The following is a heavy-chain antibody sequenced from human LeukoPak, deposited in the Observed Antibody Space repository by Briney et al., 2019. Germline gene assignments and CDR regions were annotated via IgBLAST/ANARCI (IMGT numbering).Heavy chain of an antibody. CDR3: AREISYYDILTGYYLGWFDP. Sequence: ASVTVSCTASGYTFTIYGISWVRQAPGQGLEWMGWISAYNGNTNYAQKLQGRVTMTTDTSTSTAYMELRSLRSDDTAVYYCAREISYYDILTGYYLGWFDPWGQGTLVTVSS. J-gene: IGHJ5*02. CDR2: ISAYNGNT. D-gene: IGHD3-9*01. CDR1: GYTFTIYG. V-gene: IGHV1-18*01.